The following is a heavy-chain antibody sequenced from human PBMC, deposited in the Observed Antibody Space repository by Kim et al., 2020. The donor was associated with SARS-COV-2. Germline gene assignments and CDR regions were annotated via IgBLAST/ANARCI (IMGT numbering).Heavy chain of an antibody. Sequence: SQTLSLTCAISGDSVSSNSAAWNWIRQSPSRGLEWLGRTYYRSKWYNDYALSVRSRITINPDTSKNQFSLQLNSVTPEDTAVYYCARDLPNQGIEAAGLDYWGQGTLVTVPS. CDR1: GDSVSSNSAA. CDR3: ARDLPNQGIEAAGLDY. D-gene: IGHD6-13*01. J-gene: IGHJ4*02. CDR2: TYYRSKWYN. V-gene: IGHV6-1*01.